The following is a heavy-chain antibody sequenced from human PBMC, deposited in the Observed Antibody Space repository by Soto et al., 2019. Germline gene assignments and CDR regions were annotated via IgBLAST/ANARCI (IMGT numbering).Heavy chain of an antibody. D-gene: IGHD6-13*01. CDR2: IWHDGSNT. V-gene: IGHV3-33*01. CDR1: GFTFSSYG. Sequence: GGSLRLSCAASGFTFSSYGMHWVRQGPGKGLEWVAVIWHDGSNTYYADSMKGRFSISRDNSKNTLYLQMNSLRVEDTAVYYWARDPSIGGVTASGNWFDPWGQGTLVTVSS. J-gene: IGHJ5*02. CDR3: ARDPSIGGVTASGNWFDP.